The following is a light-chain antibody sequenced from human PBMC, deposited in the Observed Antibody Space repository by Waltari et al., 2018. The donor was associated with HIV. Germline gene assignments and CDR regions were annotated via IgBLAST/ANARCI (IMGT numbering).Light chain of an antibody. CDR1: SSDVGNYNV. CDR2: EVS. J-gene: IGLJ1*01. V-gene: IGLV2-23*02. CDR3: CSYAGSSTHV. Sequence: QSALTQPASVSGSPGQSITISCTGTSSDVGNYNVVSWYQQHPGKAPKLMIYEVSKRPSGVSNRFSGSNSGNTASLTISGLQAEDEADYYCCSYAGSSTHVFGTGTKVTVL.